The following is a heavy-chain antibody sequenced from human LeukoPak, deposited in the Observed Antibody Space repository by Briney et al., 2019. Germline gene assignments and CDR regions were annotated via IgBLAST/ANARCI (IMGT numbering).Heavy chain of an antibody. J-gene: IGHJ5*02. Sequence: SETLSLTCAVYGGSFSGYYWSWIRQPPGKGLEWIGEINHSGSTNYNPSLKSRVTISVDTSKNQFSLTLSSVTAADTAVYYCARGLIDYDFWSGYYNWFDPWGQGTLVTVSS. CDR3: ARGLIDYDFWSGYYNWFDP. D-gene: IGHD3-3*01. V-gene: IGHV4-34*01. CDR2: INHSGST. CDR1: GGSFSGYY.